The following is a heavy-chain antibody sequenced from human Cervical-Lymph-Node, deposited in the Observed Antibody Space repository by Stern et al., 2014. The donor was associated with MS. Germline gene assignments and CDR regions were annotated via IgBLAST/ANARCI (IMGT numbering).Heavy chain of an antibody. V-gene: IGHV3-33*01. J-gene: IGHJ4*02. CDR1: GFTFSSYG. CDR2: IWHDGSNK. CDR3: ARDRHDLGYCSGGSCYLPDY. Sequence: QVQLVQSGGGVVQPGRSLRLSCAASGFTFSSYGMHWVRQAPGKGLEWVAVIWHDGSNKYYADSVKGRFTISRDNSKSTLYLQMNSLRAEDTAVYYCARDRHDLGYCSGGSCYLPDYWGQGTLVTVSS. D-gene: IGHD2-15*01.